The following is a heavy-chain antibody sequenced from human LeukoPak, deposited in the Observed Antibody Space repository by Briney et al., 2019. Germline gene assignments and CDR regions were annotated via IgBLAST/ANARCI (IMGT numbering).Heavy chain of an antibody. CDR3: ARDSPTVTNVYYGMDV. J-gene: IGHJ6*02. D-gene: IGHD4-17*01. CDR1: GGTFSTYV. V-gene: IGHV1-69*01. CDR2: IIPMSGTT. Sequence: SVKVSCKASGGTFSTYVISWVRQAPGQGLEWMGGIIPMSGTTNYAQKIQGRVTIIADESTTTAYMEVSSLRSEDTAVYYCARDSPTVTNVYYGMDVWGQGTTVTVSS.